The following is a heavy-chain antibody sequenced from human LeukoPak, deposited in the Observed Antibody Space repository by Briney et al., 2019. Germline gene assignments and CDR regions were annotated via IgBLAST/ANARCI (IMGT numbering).Heavy chain of an antibody. D-gene: IGHD6-13*01. V-gene: IGHV3-30*02. J-gene: IGHJ6*03. CDR3: AREHSSSYWFDYYYMDV. CDR2: IRYDGSNK. Sequence: PGGSLRLSCAASGFTFNNYWMTWVRLAPGKGLEWVAFIRYDGSNKHYADSVKGRFTISRDNSKNTLFLQMNSLRAEDTAVYYCAREHSSSYWFDYYYMDVWGKGTTVTVSS. CDR1: GFTFNNYW.